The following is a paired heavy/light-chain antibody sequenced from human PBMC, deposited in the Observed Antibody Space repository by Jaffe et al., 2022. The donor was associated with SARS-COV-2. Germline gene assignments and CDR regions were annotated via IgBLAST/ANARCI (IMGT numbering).Light chain of an antibody. V-gene: IGKV3-20*01. CDR1: QSVSSTY. CDR2: GAS. CDR3: QQYGSSPPT. J-gene: IGKJ1*01. Sequence: EIVLTQSPGTLSLSPGEGATLSCRASQSVSSTYLAWYQHKPGQAPRLLIYGASSRATGIPDRFSGSGSGTDFTLTISRLEPEDFAVYYCQQYGSSPPTFGQGTKVEIK.
Heavy chain of an antibody. Sequence: QVQLQESGPGLVKPSQTLSLTCTVSGGSFSSGSYYWTWIRQPAGKALEWIGRIFTSGSTYYNPSLRSRVTISVDTSKNRFSLKLSSVTAADTAMYYCARDGYNHGALDIWGPGTMVTVSS. CDR3: ARDGYNHGALDI. V-gene: IGHV4-61*02. CDR1: GGSFSSGSYY. CDR2: IFTSGST. D-gene: IGHD5-12*01. J-gene: IGHJ3*02.